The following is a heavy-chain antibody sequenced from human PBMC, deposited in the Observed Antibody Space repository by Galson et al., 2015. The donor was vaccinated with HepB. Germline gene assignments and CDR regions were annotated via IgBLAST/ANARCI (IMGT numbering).Heavy chain of an antibody. CDR3: ARLRASGYSYGCGFDY. Sequence: SVKVSCKASGYTFTSYTIHWVRQAPGQRLEWMGWINVGKDNTEYSQKFQGRVTITTDTSASTAYMELSSLRSEDTAVYYCARLRASGYSYGCGFDYWGQGTLVTVSS. V-gene: IGHV1-3*01. CDR2: INVGKDNT. J-gene: IGHJ4*02. CDR1: GYTFTSYT. D-gene: IGHD5-18*01.